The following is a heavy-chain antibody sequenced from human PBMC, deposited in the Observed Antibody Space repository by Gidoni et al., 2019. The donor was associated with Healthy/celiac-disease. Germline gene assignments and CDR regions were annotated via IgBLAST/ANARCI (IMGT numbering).Heavy chain of an antibody. V-gene: IGHV4-4*02. J-gene: IGHJ4*02. CDR3: ARVGLMIRGVIIFDY. CDR1: GGSISSSNW. Sequence: QVQLQESGPGLVKPSGTLSLTCPVSGGSISSSNWWSWVRQPPGKGLEWIGEIYHSGSTNYNPSLKSRVTISVDKSKNQFSLKLSSVTAADTAVYYCARVGLMIRGVIIFDYWGQGTLVTVSS. CDR2: IYHSGST. D-gene: IGHD3-10*01.